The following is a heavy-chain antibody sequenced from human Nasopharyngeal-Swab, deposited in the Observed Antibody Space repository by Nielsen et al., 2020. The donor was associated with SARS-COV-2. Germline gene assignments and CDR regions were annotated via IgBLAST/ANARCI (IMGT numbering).Heavy chain of an antibody. CDR2: INHSGST. D-gene: IGHD6-19*01. CDR3: ARGPQLLYSSGRLMKKNAFDI. Sequence: WIRQPPGKGLEWIGEINHSGSTNYNPSLKSRVTISVDTSKNQFSLKLSSVTAADTAVYYCARGPQLLYSSGRLMKKNAFDIWGQGTMVTVSS. J-gene: IGHJ3*02. V-gene: IGHV4-34*01.